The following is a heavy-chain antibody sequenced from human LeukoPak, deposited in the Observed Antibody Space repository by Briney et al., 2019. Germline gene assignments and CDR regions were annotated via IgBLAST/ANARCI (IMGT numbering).Heavy chain of an antibody. V-gene: IGHV3-53*01. D-gene: IGHD5-18*01. Sequence: GGSLRLSCAASGFTVSSNYMSWVRQAPGKGLEWVSVIYSGGSTYYSDSVKGRFTISRDNSKNTLYLQMNSLRAEDTAVYYCASQVTLPLLDYWGQGTLVTVSS. CDR2: IYSGGST. CDR3: ASQVTLPLLDY. CDR1: GFTVSSNY. J-gene: IGHJ4*02.